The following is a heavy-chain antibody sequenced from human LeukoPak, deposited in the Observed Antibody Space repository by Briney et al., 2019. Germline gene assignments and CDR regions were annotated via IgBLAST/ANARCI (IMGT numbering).Heavy chain of an antibody. CDR1: GVSIRSYY. J-gene: IGHJ3*02. Sequence: PSETLSLTCTVSGVSIRSYYWSWIRQPPGKGLEWIGDIYFSGSTNYNPPLKSRVTISVDTSKNQFSLKLTSVTAADTAVYYCARDRYPHYTSSPDAFDIWGQGTMVTVSS. D-gene: IGHD6-13*01. CDR2: IYFSGST. V-gene: IGHV4-59*01. CDR3: ARDRYPHYTSSPDAFDI.